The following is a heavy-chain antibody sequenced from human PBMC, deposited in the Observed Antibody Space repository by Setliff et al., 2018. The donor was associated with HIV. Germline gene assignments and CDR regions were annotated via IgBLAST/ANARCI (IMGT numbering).Heavy chain of an antibody. J-gene: IGHJ5*02. Sequence: SETLSLTCIVTGDSIISGSYYWAWIRQPPGKGLEWIGTIYNGGASHYSPSLKSRVIIFLDPSKNQFSLELTSVTAADTAVYYCAREAPSEPTRYYNFWSGYPDWFDPWGPGTLVTVSS. CDR2: IYNGGAS. D-gene: IGHD3-3*01. CDR3: AREAPSEPTRYYNFWSGYPDWFDP. CDR1: GDSIISGSYY. V-gene: IGHV4-39*07.